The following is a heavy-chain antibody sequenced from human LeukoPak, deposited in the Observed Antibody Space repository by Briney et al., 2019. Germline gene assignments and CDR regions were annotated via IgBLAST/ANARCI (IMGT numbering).Heavy chain of an antibody. CDR3: ASDVAYKFDW. J-gene: IGHJ4*02. Sequence: GGSLRLSCAASGFTFSRDSMHWVRQSPGKGLVWLSRIDPDGSTTNYADSVKGRFTISRDNPKNTLFLQMNSLRDEDTAVYYCASDVAYKFDWWGQGTLVTISS. V-gene: IGHV3-74*01. CDR2: IDPDGSTT. CDR1: GFTFSRDS. D-gene: IGHD5-24*01.